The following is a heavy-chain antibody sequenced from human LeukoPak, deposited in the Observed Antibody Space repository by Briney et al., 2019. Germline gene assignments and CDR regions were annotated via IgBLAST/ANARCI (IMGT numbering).Heavy chain of an antibody. CDR2: IKQDGSEK. D-gene: IGHD1/OR15-1a*01. CDR1: GFTFSSYW. V-gene: IGHV3-7*01. Sequence: GGSLRLSCAASGFTFSSYWMSLVRQAPRKGLEWVANIKQDGSEKYYVDSVKGRFTISRDNAKNSLYLQMNSLRAEDTAVYYCARENTDYYYGMDVWGQGTTVTVSS. J-gene: IGHJ6*02. CDR3: ARENTDYYYGMDV.